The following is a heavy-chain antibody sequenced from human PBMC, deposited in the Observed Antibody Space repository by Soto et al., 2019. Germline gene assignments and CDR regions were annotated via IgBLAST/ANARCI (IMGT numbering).Heavy chain of an antibody. CDR2: INAGNCNT. Sequence: ASVKVSCKASGYTFTSYAMHWVRQAPVRSLELIVWINAGNCNTKYSQKFQGRLTITMYTSASTSYIELSSLRSEDTAVYYCARAGVLVNAPDYWGQGNLVTVSS. V-gene: IGHV1-3*01. CDR1: GYTFTSYA. CDR3: ARAGVLVNAPDY. J-gene: IGHJ4*02. D-gene: IGHD2-21*01.